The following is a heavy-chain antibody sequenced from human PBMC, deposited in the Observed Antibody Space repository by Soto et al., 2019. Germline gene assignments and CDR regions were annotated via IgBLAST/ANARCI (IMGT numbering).Heavy chain of an antibody. V-gene: IGHV3-23*01. Sequence: GGSLRLSCAASGFTFSSYSMSWVRQAPGKGLEWVSGFRSSGDGGTTYYADSVKGRFTISRDNSKNTLFLQMNSLRAEDTAIYYCAKKVNSGPGSQYFDYWGQGTLVTAPQ. CDR2: FRSSGDGGTT. CDR3: AKKVNSGPGSQYFDY. D-gene: IGHD3-10*01. CDR1: GFTFSSYS. J-gene: IGHJ4*02.